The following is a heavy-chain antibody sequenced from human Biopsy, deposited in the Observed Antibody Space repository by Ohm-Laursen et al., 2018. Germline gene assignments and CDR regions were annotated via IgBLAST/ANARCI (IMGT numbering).Heavy chain of an antibody. Sequence: SLRLSCAASGFGMYAMHWVRQPPGKGLEWLAVIAFDGSNKYYAESVKGRFTISRDRSRDTVHLQMNSLRYEDTALYYCAKDGGQWLGGAFDIWGHGTMVSVSS. CDR2: IAFDGSNK. CDR1: GFGMYA. V-gene: IGHV3-30*18. D-gene: IGHD6-19*01. CDR3: AKDGGQWLGGAFDI. J-gene: IGHJ3*02.